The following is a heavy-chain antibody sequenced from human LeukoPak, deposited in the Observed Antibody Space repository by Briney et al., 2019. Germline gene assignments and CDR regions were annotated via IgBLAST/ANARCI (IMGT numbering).Heavy chain of an antibody. Sequence: GGSLRLSCAASGFTFSSYGMHWVRQAPGKGLEWVAFIRYDGSNKYYADSVKGRFTISRDNSKNTLYLQMNSLRAEDTAVYYCAKGAQGYCSSTSCLNHDYWGQGTLVTVSS. CDR3: AKGAQGYCSSTSCLNHDY. CDR2: IRYDGSNK. D-gene: IGHD2-2*01. J-gene: IGHJ4*02. CDR1: GFTFSSYG. V-gene: IGHV3-30*02.